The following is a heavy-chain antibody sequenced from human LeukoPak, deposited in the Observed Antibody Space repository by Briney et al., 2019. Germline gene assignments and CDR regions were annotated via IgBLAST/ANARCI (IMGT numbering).Heavy chain of an antibody. D-gene: IGHD1-1*01. CDR2: ISGSGSGT. J-gene: IGHJ4*02. CDR1: GFTFSSSA. Sequence: PGGSLRLSCAASGFTFSSSAMSWVRRAPGKRLEWVSGISGSGSGTNHADSVKGRFTISRDSSKSTLYLQMNSLRDEDTAVYYCAKAINIPNWNRTPFDYWGQGTLVTVSS. V-gene: IGHV3-23*01. CDR3: AKAINIPNWNRTPFDY.